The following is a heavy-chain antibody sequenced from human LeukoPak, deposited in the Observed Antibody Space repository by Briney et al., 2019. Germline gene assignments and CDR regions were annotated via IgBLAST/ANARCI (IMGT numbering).Heavy chain of an antibody. J-gene: IGHJ6*03. Sequence: GGSLRLSCAASKFIFGNYTMNWVRQAPGKGLEWVSSISGGSRSIYYADSVKGRVTTSRDNAKDSLSLQMNSLRAEDTGVYYCVRERSVKARQEGGHRYYYYMDVWGNGTTVTVSS. CDR2: ISGGSRSI. CDR1: KFIFGNYT. D-gene: IGHD6-6*01. V-gene: IGHV3-21*04. CDR3: VRERSVKARQEGGHRYYYYMDV.